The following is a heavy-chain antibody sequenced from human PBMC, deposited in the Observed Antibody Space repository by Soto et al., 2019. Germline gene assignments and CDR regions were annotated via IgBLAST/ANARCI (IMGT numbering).Heavy chain of an antibody. CDR1: GFTFSSYW. CDR2: IKQDGSEK. D-gene: IGHD2-15*01. Sequence: GGSLRLSCAASGFTFSSYWISWVRQAPGKGLEWVANIKQDGSEKYYVDSVKGRFTISRDNAKNSLYLQMNSLRAEDTAVYYCARPPHCSGGSCYSGWFDPWGQGTLVTVSS. J-gene: IGHJ5*02. V-gene: IGHV3-7*01. CDR3: ARPPHCSGGSCYSGWFDP.